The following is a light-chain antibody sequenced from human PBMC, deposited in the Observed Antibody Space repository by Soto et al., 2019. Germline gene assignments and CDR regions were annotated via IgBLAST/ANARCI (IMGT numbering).Light chain of an antibody. J-gene: IGKJ3*01. CDR3: QQYENRPYP. Sequence: DIQMTQSPSSLSASIGDRVSFTCQASQDISKFLNWYQHKPGQAPSLLIYDASKSHFGVPSKFSGSESGTDFTYTISSRQPEDNSTYYCQQYENRPYPFGPETKVDVK. CDR2: DAS. CDR1: QDISKF. V-gene: IGKV1-33*01.